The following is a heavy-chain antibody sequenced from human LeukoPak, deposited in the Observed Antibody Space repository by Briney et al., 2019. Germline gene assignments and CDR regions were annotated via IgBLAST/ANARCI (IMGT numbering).Heavy chain of an antibody. V-gene: IGHV4-59*01. CDR2: IYYSGST. CDR3: ARVGRLPYYYYGMDV. D-gene: IGHD6-25*01. CDR1: GGSISSYY. J-gene: IGHJ6*02. Sequence: SETLSLTCTVSGGSISSYYWTWIRQPPRKGLEWIGYIYYSGSTNYNPSLKSRVTISVDTSKNQFSLKLSSVTAADTAVYYCARVGRLPYYYYGMDVWGQGITVTVSS.